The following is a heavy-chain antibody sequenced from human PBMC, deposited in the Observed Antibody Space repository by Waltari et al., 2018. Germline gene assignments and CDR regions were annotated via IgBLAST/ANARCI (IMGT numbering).Heavy chain of an antibody. D-gene: IGHD2-2*01. Sequence: QVQLVQSGAEVKKPGASVKVSCTASGYTFTGYYMPWVRQAPGQGLEWMGWINPNSGGTKYAKKCQGRVTMTRDTSISTAYMELSRLRSDDTAVYYCASIRCSSTSCAGYGMDVWGQGTTVTVSS. J-gene: IGHJ6*02. CDR2: INPNSGGT. CDR3: ASIRCSSTSCAGYGMDV. V-gene: IGHV1-2*02. CDR1: GYTFTGYY.